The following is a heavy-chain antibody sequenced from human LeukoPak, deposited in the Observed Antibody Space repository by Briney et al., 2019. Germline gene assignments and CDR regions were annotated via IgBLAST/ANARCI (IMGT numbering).Heavy chain of an antibody. CDR3: AKSRPVYYGSGSYYLNPFDS. CDR1: GFTFSSYG. J-gene: IGHJ4*02. D-gene: IGHD3-10*01. Sequence: GGSLRLSCAASGFTFSSYGMSWVRQAPGEGLEWVSAISGSGGSTYYADSVKGRFTISRDNYKTTLYLQMNSLRDEDTAVYYCAKSRPVYYGSGSYYLNPFDSWGQGTLVTVSS. V-gene: IGHV3-23*01. CDR2: ISGSGGST.